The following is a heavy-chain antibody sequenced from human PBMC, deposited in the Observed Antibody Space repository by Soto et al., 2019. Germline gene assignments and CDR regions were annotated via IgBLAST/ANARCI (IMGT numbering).Heavy chain of an antibody. CDR3: AAGGGLPRYY. CDR1: GGSISSGGYS. V-gene: IGHV4-30-2*01. CDR2: IYHSGST. D-gene: IGHD5-12*01. J-gene: IGHJ4*02. Sequence: SETLSLTCSVSGGSISSGGYSGSWIRQPPGKGLEWIGYIYHSGSTYYSPSLKSRVTISVDRSKNQFSLKLSSVTAADTAVYYCAAGGGLPRYYWGQGTLVTVS.